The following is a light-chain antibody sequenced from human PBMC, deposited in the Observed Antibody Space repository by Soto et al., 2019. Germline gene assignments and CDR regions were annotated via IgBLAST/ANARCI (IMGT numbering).Light chain of an antibody. CDR3: SSYAGSNGLL. Sequence: QSVLTQPPSASGSPGQSVTISCAGTSSDVGDYDYVSWYQLHPGKAPKLLIYEVIKRPSGVPDRFSGSKTGNTASLTVSGLQAEDEADYYCSSYAGSNGLLFGGGTK. J-gene: IGLJ3*02. V-gene: IGLV2-8*01. CDR2: EVI. CDR1: SSDVGDYDY.